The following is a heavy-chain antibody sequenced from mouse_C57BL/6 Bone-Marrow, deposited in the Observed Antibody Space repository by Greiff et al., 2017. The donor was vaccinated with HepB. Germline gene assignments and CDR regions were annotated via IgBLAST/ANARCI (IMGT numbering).Heavy chain of an antibody. CDR3: ARDCPLFAY. J-gene: IGHJ3*01. CDR2: IYPRSGNT. V-gene: IGHV1-81*01. Sequence: VQLQQSGAELARPGASVKLSCKASGYTFTSSGISWVKQRTGQGLEWIGEIYPRSGNTYYNEKFKGKATLTADKSSSTAYMELRSLTSEDSAVYFCARDCPLFAYWGQGTLVTVSA. CDR1: GYTFTSSG.